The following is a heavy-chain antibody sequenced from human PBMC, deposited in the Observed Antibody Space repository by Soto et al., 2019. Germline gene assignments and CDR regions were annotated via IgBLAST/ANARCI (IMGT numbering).Heavy chain of an antibody. Sequence: QVQLQESGPGLVKPSETLSLTCTVSGGSINSYYWSWIRQPPGKGLEWIGYIYYSGSTNYNPSLKRLATISVDTSKNQFPLKLSSVTAADTAVYYCARVPWQWMGGYAFDIWGQGTMVTVSS. D-gene: IGHD6-19*01. J-gene: IGHJ3*02. CDR2: IYYSGST. V-gene: IGHV4-59*01. CDR1: GGSINSYY. CDR3: ARVPWQWMGGYAFDI.